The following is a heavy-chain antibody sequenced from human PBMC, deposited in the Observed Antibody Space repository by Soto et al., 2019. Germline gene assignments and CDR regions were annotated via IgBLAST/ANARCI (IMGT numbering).Heavy chain of an antibody. J-gene: IGHJ4*02. CDR1: GFTFSNYA. CDR2: ISYDGSNK. Sequence: QVQLVESGGGVVQPGRSLRLSCAPSGFTFSNYAMHWVRQAPGKGLEWVAVISYDGSNKYYADSVKGRFTISRDNSKNTLYLQMNSLRAEDTAVYYWARDKRDFRFLEWSYYFDYWGQGTLVTVSS. CDR3: ARDKRDFRFLEWSYYFDY. D-gene: IGHD3-3*01. V-gene: IGHV3-30-3*01.